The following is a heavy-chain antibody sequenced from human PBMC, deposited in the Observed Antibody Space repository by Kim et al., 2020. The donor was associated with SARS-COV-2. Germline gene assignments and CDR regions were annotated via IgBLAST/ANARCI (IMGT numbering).Heavy chain of an antibody. CDR2: IYYSGST. D-gene: IGHD2-15*01. J-gene: IGHJ4*02. CDR3: ARHLGYCSGGSCQRSLDY. CDR1: GGSISSSSYY. V-gene: IGHV4-39*01. Sequence: SETLSLTCTVSGGSISSSSYYWGWIRQPPGKGLEWIGSIYYSGSTYYNPSLKSRVTISVDTSKNQFSLKLSSVTAADTAVYYCARHLGYCSGGSCQRSLDYWGQGTLVTVSS.